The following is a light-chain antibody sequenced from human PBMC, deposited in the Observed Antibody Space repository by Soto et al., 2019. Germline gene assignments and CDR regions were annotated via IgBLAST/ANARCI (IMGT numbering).Light chain of an antibody. CDR3: QQYYSTPYT. Sequence: DIVMTQSPDSLAVSLGERATINCKSSQSVLYSSNNKNYLAWYQQKPGQPPKLLIYWASTRESGVPDRFSGSGSVTDFTLTISSLQDEDVAVYYCQQYYSTPYTFGQGTKLEIK. J-gene: IGKJ2*01. CDR2: WAS. CDR1: QSVLYSSNNKNY. V-gene: IGKV4-1*01.